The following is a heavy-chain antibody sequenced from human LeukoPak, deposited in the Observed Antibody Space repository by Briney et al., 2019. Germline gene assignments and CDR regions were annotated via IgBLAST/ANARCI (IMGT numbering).Heavy chain of an antibody. CDR2: IYSGGST. CDR3: ARGPTMYGMDV. J-gene: IGHJ6*02. CDR1: GFTVSSNY. V-gene: IGHV3-53*01. Sequence: GGSLRPSCAASGFTVSSNYISWVRQAPGKGLEWVSVIYSGGSTYYADSVKGRFTISRDNSKNTLYLQMNSLRAEDTAIYYCARGPTMYGMDVWGQGTTVTVSS.